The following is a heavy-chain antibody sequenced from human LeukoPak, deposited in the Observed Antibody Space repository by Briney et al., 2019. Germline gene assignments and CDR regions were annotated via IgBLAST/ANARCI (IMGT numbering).Heavy chain of an antibody. Sequence: ASVKVSCKASGYTFTGFFMHWVRQATGQGLEWMGWMNPNSGNTGYAQKFQGRVTMTRNTSISTAYMELSSLRSEDTAVYYCARDWGIEGRDIPVAGRSDYYFGLDVWGQGTTVTVSS. CDR1: GYTFTGFF. V-gene: IGHV1-8*02. D-gene: IGHD6-19*01. CDR2: MNPNSGNT. J-gene: IGHJ6*02. CDR3: ARDWGIEGRDIPVAGRSDYYFGLDV.